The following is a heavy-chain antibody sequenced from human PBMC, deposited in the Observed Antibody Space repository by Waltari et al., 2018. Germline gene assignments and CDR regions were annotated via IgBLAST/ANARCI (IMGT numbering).Heavy chain of an antibody. CDR1: GFTFTSHA. V-gene: IGHV3-23*04. CDR3: AKDPYGGNSGNYLDY. CDR2: ISGSGGRT. J-gene: IGHJ4*02. D-gene: IGHD2-21*02. Sequence: EVQLVESGGDLVQPGGSLRLPCATSGFTFTSHAMSWVRQAPGKGLEWVAAISGSGGRTYYADSVKGRFTISRDNSKNTMYMQMNSLRAEDTAVYYCAKDPYGGNSGNYLDYWGQGTLVTVSS.